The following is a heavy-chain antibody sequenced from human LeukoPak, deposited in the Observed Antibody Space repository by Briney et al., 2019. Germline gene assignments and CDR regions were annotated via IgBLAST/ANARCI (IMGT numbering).Heavy chain of an antibody. CDR3: ARGRPANMAFDI. CDR2: ISHSGTT. Sequence: SEILSLTCAVSGGSISSGGYSWGWVRQPPGKGLQWIGHISHSGTTYYNPSLKSRVTISLDRSENQFSLNLTSVTGADTAVYFCARGRPANMAFDIWGQGTVVPVSS. J-gene: IGHJ3*02. CDR1: GGSISSGGYS. D-gene: IGHD6-25*01. V-gene: IGHV4-30-2*01.